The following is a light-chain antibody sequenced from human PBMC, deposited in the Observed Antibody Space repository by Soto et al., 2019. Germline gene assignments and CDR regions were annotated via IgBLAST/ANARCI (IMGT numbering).Light chain of an antibody. CDR3: SSKTSSSSPFV. J-gene: IGLJ1*01. CDR1: TSDVGAYSY. Sequence: QSVLTQPASVSGSPGQSITISCTGSTSDVGAYSYVSWYKHHPGQAPQLMIYEVSNRPSGVSNRFSGSKSGNTASLTISGLQADDEGDYYCSSKTSSSSPFVFGTGTKVTVL. V-gene: IGLV2-14*01. CDR2: EVS.